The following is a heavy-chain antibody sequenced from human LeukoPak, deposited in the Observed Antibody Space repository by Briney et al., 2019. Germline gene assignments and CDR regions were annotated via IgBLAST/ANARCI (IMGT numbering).Heavy chain of an antibody. Sequence: AGGSLGLSCAASGFTFSSYSMNWVRQAPGKGLEWVSSISSSSSYIYYADSVKGRFTISRDNAKNSLYLQMNSLRAEDTAEYYCARDPPLIVVVPAARPHFDYWGQGTLVTVSS. CDR3: ARDPPLIVVVPAARPHFDY. CDR2: ISSSSSYI. V-gene: IGHV3-21*01. CDR1: GFTFSSYS. J-gene: IGHJ4*02. D-gene: IGHD2-2*02.